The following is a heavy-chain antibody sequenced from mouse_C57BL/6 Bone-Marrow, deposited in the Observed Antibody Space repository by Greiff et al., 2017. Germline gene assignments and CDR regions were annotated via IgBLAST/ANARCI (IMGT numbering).Heavy chain of an antibody. V-gene: IGHV1-81*01. CDR3: ARRFDYYGSSYVGGFAY. Sequence: VQLQQSGAELARPGASVKLSCKASGYTFTSYGISWVKQRTGQGLEWIGEIYPRSGNTYYNEKFKGKATLTADKSSSTAYMELRSLTSEDSAVYFCARRFDYYGSSYVGGFAYWGQGTLVTVSA. CDR2: IYPRSGNT. J-gene: IGHJ3*01. CDR1: GYTFTSYG. D-gene: IGHD1-1*01.